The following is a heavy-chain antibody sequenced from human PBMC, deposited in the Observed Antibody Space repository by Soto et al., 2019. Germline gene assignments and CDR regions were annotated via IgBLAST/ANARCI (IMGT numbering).Heavy chain of an antibody. CDR2: ISAYNGDT. V-gene: IGHV1-18*01. Sequence: ALVNGSRKSADYRMSVDGSGRGRQEQGQGLEWMGWISAYNGDTNYVQKLQGRVTMTTDTSTSTAYMELRSLRSDDTAIYYCARDRRFSNYYYGMDVWGQGTTVTVSS. CDR3: ARDRRFSNYYYGMDV. CDR1: DYRMSVDG. D-gene: IGHD3-10*01. J-gene: IGHJ6*02.